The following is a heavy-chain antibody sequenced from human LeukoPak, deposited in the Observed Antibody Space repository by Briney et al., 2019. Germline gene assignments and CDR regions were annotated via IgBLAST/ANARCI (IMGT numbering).Heavy chain of an antibody. J-gene: IGHJ4*02. CDR2: INYSGDST. Sequence: GGSLRLSCAASGFTFSDYAMNWVRQAPGKGLEWVSTINYSGDSTYYADSVKGRFTISRDNAKNTLYLQMNSLRAEDTAVYFCANDATMIVVIGYFDYWGQGTLVTVSS. CDR3: ANDATMIVVIGYFDY. D-gene: IGHD3-22*01. CDR1: GFTFSDYA. V-gene: IGHV3-23*01.